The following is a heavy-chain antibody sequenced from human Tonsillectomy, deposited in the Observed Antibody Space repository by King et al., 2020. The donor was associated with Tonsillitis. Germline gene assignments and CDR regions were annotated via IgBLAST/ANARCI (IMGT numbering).Heavy chain of an antibody. V-gene: IGHV4-39*01. D-gene: IGHD3-9*01. Sequence: LQVQESGPGLVKPSETLSLTCTFSRGSISSNTYYWGCVRQPPGKGLGWIGNIYSGGSTYYNPSLKSRVTISVDTSKNQFSLKLSSVTAADTAVYYCARHSNDILTGFYPAFDIWGQGTMVTVSS. CDR3: ARHSNDILTGFYPAFDI. CDR1: RGSISSNTYY. CDR2: IYSGGST. J-gene: IGHJ3*02.